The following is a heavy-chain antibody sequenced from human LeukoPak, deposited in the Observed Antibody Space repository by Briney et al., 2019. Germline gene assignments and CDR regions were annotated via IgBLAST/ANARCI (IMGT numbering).Heavy chain of an antibody. J-gene: IGHJ4*02. V-gene: IGHV3-53*01. CDR2: IYSGGST. CDR1: GFTVSSNY. CDR3: ARDQESSGPFDY. Sequence: GGSLRLSCAASGFTVSSNYMSWVRQAPGKGLEWVSVIYSGGSTYYADSVKGRFTISRDNSKNTLYLQMNSLRAEDTAVYYCARDQESSGPFDYWGQGTLVTVSS. D-gene: IGHD5-12*01.